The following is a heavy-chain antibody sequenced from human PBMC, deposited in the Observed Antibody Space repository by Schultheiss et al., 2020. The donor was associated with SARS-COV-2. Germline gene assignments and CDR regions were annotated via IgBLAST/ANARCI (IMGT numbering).Heavy chain of an antibody. CDR3: ARCLGEQLASYYYYGMDV. D-gene: IGHD6-6*01. V-gene: IGHV3-23*01. Sequence: GGSLRLSCAASGFTFSSYAMSWVRQAPGKGLEWVSAISGSGGSTYYADSVKGRFTISRDNSKNTLYLQMNSLRAEDTAVYYCARCLGEQLASYYYYGMDVWGQGTTVTVSS. CDR1: GFTFSSYA. J-gene: IGHJ6*02. CDR2: ISGSGGST.